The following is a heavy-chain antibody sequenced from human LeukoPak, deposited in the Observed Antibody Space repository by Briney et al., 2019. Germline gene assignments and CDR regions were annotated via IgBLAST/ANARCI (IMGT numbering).Heavy chain of an antibody. J-gene: IGHJ4*02. D-gene: IGHD2-15*01. CDR2: IGAYNGDT. V-gene: IGHV1-18*04. CDR1: GYTFTSFG. CDR3: TRDHCSGDNCPSFDY. Sequence: GASVNVSRKPSGYTFTSFGISWVRQAPGQGLERMGWIGAYNGDTNYAQKFQGRVTMTTDTSTSTAYMDLRSLRSDDTAVYYCTRDHCSGDNCPSFDYWGQGTLVTVSS.